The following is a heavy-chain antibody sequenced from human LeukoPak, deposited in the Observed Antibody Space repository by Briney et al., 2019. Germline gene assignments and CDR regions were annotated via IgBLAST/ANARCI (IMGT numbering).Heavy chain of an antibody. CDR3: ARAEWHGMDV. Sequence: AASVKVSCKASGYTFTSYYMHWVRQAPGQGLEWVGLINPGGGSTSYAQKFQGRVTMTRDTSTRTVYMELSSLRSEDTAVSYCARAEWHGMDVWGQGTTVTVSS. CDR1: GYTFTSYY. CDR2: INPGGGST. J-gene: IGHJ6*02. V-gene: IGHV1-46*01. D-gene: IGHD3-3*01.